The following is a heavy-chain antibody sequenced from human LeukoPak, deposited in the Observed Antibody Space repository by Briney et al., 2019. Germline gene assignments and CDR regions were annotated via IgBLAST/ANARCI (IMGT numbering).Heavy chain of an antibody. V-gene: IGHV3-7*01. CDR3: ASSPTLLWFGELLYPCYFDY. Sequence: GGSLRLSCAASGFTFSSYWMSWVRQAPGKGLEWVANIKQDGSEKYYVDSVKGRFTISRDNAKNSLYLQMNSLRAEDTAVYYCASSPTLLWFGELLYPCYFDYWGQGTLVTVSS. CDR2: IKQDGSEK. CDR1: GFTFSSYW. J-gene: IGHJ4*02. D-gene: IGHD3-10*01.